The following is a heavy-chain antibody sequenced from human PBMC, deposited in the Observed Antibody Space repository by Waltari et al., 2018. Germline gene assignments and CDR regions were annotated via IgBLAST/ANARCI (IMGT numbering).Heavy chain of an antibody. J-gene: IGHJ4*02. Sequence: QVQLQQWGAGLLKPSETLSLTCAVYGGSFSGYYWSWIRQPPGKGLEWIGEINHSGSTNYNPSLKSRVTISVDTSKNQFSLKLSSVTAADTAVYYCARGRGKWFSLSSRYYFDYWGQGTLVTVSS. CDR3: ARGRGKWFSLSSRYYFDY. CDR2: INHSGST. V-gene: IGHV4-34*01. CDR1: GGSFSGYY. D-gene: IGHD2-8*01.